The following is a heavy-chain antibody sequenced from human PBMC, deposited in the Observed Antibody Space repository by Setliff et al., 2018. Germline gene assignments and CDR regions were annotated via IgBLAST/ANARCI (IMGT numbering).Heavy chain of an antibody. CDR1: GGSISNYY. V-gene: IGHV3-73*01. CDR2: IRSKADKYAT. J-gene: IGHJ5*02. CDR3: LLPCTSGWHNWADP. Sequence: ETLSLTCTVSGGSISNYYWSWFRQASGKGLEWVGRIRSKADKYATDYGASAKGRFIISRDDSKKTAYLQMSSLRAEDTAMYYCLLPCTSGWHNWADPWGQGTLVTVSS. D-gene: IGHD6-19*01.